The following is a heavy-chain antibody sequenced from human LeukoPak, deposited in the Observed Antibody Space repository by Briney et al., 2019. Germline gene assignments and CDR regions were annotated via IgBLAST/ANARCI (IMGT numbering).Heavy chain of an antibody. CDR2: IYYSGST. V-gene: IGHV4-59*01. D-gene: IGHD3-22*01. Sequence: SETLSLTCTVSGGSISSYYWSWIRQPPGKGLEWIGYIYYSGSTNYNPSLKSRVTLSVDTSKNQFSLKLSSVTAADTAVYYCARATWLPVGLYYYDSSGYYYYFDSWGQGTLVTVSS. J-gene: IGHJ4*02. CDR3: ARATWLPVGLYYYDSSGYYYYFDS. CDR1: GGSISSYY.